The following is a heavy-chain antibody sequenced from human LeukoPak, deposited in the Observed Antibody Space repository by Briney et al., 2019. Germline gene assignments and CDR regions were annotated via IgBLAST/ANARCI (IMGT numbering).Heavy chain of an antibody. J-gene: IGHJ4*02. D-gene: IGHD5-18*01. CDR3: AKGHTSLAP. CDR1: GFSFTASW. V-gene: IGHV3-7*01. Sequence: GGSLRLSCAASGFSFTASWMSWVRQAPGKGLEWVASIEQDGSEKYYVDSVKGRFTISRDNAKNSLFLQMNSLRAEDTAVYYCAKGHTSLAPGGQGALVTVSS. CDR2: IEQDGSEK.